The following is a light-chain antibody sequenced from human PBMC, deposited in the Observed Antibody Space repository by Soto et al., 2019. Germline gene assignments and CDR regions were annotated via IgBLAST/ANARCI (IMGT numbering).Light chain of an antibody. CDR1: QTISGW. CDR3: QHYNSYSEA. Sequence: DIQMTQSPSTLSGSVGDRVTITCRASQTISGWLAWYQQKPGKPPKLLIYKASTLKSGVPSRFSGSGSGTEFTLTISSLQPDDFVTYYCQHYNSYSEAFGQGTKVELK. V-gene: IGKV1-5*03. J-gene: IGKJ1*01. CDR2: KAS.